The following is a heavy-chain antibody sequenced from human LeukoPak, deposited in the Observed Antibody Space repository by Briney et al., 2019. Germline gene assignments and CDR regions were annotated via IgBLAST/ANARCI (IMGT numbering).Heavy chain of an antibody. CDR1: GYTFTGYY. Sequence: GASVKVSCKASGYTFTGYYMNWVRQAPGQGLEWMGWINPNSGGTIYAQKFQGRVTMTRDTSISTAYMELSRLMSDDTAVYYCARDPYSSSGGGHWGQGTLVTVSS. CDR2: INPNSGGT. V-gene: IGHV1-2*02. CDR3: ARDPYSSSGGGH. J-gene: IGHJ4*02. D-gene: IGHD6-13*01.